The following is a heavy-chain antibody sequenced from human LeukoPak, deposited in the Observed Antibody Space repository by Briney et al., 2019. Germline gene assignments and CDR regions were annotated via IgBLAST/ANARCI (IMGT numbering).Heavy chain of an antibody. V-gene: IGHV3-74*01. Sequence: GGSLRLSCAASGLTFNRYWMHWVRQAPGKGLVWVSRVNDDGSSTTYADSVRGRFTISRDNAKNSLYLQMNSLGAEDTAMYYCARGLTTVTSLASYWGQGTLVTVSS. D-gene: IGHD4-17*01. CDR3: ARGLTTVTSLASY. CDR2: VNDDGSST. J-gene: IGHJ4*02. CDR1: GLTFNRYW.